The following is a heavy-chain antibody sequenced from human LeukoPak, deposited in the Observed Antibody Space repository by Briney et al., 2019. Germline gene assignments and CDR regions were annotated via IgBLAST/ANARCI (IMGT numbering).Heavy chain of an antibody. CDR1: GGSITSDRYY. Sequence: SETLSLTCTVSGGSITSDRYYWSWIRQPAGKGLEWIGRNFTSGSTHSDPSLKSRLTMSVDRPKNQFSLRLTSVTAADTGVYYCARTVAMIGMYYFDYWGQGTVVTVSS. CDR2: NFTSGST. D-gene: IGHD5-12*01. CDR3: ARTVAMIGMYYFDY. J-gene: IGHJ4*02. V-gene: IGHV4-61*02.